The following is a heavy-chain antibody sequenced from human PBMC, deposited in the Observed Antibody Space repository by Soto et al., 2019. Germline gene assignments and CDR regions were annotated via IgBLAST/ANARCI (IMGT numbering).Heavy chain of an antibody. J-gene: IGHJ6*02. CDR3: AKDPPSEKLQPDFGMDV. D-gene: IGHD2-15*01. V-gene: IGHV3-23*01. CDR1: GLTFSTSA. CDR2: ISASGRYT. Sequence: PGGSLRLSCAASGLTFSTSAMSWVRQAPGKGLEWVSLISASGRYTDYADSVKGRFTMSRDNSKSAVYLQMNSLRGDDTAVYYCAKDPPSEKLQPDFGMDVWGQGTTVTVS.